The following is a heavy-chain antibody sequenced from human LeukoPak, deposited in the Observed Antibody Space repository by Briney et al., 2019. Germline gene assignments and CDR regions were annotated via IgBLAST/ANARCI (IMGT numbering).Heavy chain of an antibody. CDR2: IYSSGST. CDR1: GGSISSYY. Sequence: SETLSLTCTVSGGSISSYYWGWIRQPAGKGLEWIGRIYSSGSTNYNPSLKSRVTISVDTSKNQFSLKLSSVTAADTAVYYCARDGSGYDYYYFYYMDVWGKGTTVTVSS. D-gene: IGHD3-3*01. CDR3: ARDGSGYDYYYFYYMDV. V-gene: IGHV4-4*07. J-gene: IGHJ6*03.